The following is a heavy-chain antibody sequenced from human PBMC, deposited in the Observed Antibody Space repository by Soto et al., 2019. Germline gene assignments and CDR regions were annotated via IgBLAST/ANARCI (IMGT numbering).Heavy chain of an antibody. D-gene: IGHD6-13*01. CDR3: ARRAIAAAGTNYFES. V-gene: IGHV4-39*02. J-gene: IGHJ4*02. CDR1: GGSISSSSYY. CDR2: IYYSGST. Sequence: QLQLQESGPGLVKPSETLSLTCTVSGGSISSSSYYWGWIRQPPGKGLEWIGSIYYSGSTYYNPSLKSRVAIAVDPSKGHSARRLSSVTAAATAVYYCARRAIAAAGTNYFESWGQGTLVTVSS.